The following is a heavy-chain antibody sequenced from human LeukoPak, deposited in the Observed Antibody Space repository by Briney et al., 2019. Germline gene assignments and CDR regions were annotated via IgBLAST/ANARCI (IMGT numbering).Heavy chain of an antibody. CDR3: AISMVRGVIHPN. V-gene: IGHV1-69-2*01. D-gene: IGHD3-10*01. J-gene: IGHJ4*02. Sequence: GASVKVSCKVSGYTFTYYYMRWGPQAPGKGREWRSLLDPESVDTIYAEKFHALVPITAHTSTDTAYMELSSLRSEDTAVYYCAISMVRGVIHPNWGQGTLVTVSS. CDR1: GYTFTYYY. CDR2: LDPESVDT.